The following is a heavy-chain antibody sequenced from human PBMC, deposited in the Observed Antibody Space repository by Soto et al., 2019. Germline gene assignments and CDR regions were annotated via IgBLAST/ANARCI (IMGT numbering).Heavy chain of an antibody. D-gene: IGHD3-16*01. V-gene: IGHV4-61*01. CDR1: GGSVKSDHY. CDR3: ARCWDGLDV. CDR2: LYYDGSA. Sequence: SETLSLTCTVSGGSVKSDHYWTWIRLPPGKGPEWIGYLYYDGSAYYNPSLKSRVVISVDTSKNQFSLKMTSVTTADTAVYYCARCWDGLDVWGQGTTVTVYS. J-gene: IGHJ6*02.